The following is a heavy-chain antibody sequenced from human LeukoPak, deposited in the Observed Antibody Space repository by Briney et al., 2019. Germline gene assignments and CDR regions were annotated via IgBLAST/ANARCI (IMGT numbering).Heavy chain of an antibody. Sequence: GASVKVSCKASGYSFISYGINWVRQAPGQGLEWMGWISTYNGNTHYAQKLQGRVTMTTDTSTTTAYMELRSLRSDDTAVYYCTRDDPHSSGWDPDYWGQGTPVTVSS. CDR1: GYSFISYG. J-gene: IGHJ4*02. CDR2: ISTYNGNT. V-gene: IGHV1-18*01. D-gene: IGHD6-19*01. CDR3: TRDDPHSSGWDPDY.